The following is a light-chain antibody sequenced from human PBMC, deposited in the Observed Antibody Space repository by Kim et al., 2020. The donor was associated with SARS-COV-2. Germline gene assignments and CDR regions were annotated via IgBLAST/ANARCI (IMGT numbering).Light chain of an antibody. J-gene: IGLJ3*02. CDR2: TNN. CDR3: AGWDDNLNAEV. V-gene: IGLV1-44*01. Sequence: ELTQPPSVSGTPGQRVTISCSGSSSNLGTNSVHWYQQFPGTAPEVLIYTNNQRPSGVPDRFSGSKSGTAASLAISGLQSEDEGDYYCAGWDDNLNAEVFGGGTQRTVL. CDR1: SSNLGTNS.